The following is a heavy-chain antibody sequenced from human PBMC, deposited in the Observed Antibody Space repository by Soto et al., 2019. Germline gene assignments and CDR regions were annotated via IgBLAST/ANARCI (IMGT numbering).Heavy chain of an antibody. V-gene: IGHV4-31*03. Sequence: SETLSLTCTVPGGSISSGGYYWSWIRQHPGKGLEWIGYIYYSGSTYYNPSLKSRVTISVDTSKNQFSLKLSSVTAADTAVYYCASRIVGAPNWFDPWGQGTLVTVSS. CDR1: GGSISSGGYY. J-gene: IGHJ5*02. CDR3: ASRIVGAPNWFDP. CDR2: IYYSGST. D-gene: IGHD1-26*01.